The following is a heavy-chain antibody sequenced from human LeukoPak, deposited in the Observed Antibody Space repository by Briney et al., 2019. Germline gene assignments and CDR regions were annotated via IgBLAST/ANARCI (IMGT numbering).Heavy chain of an antibody. V-gene: IGHV1-2*02. CDR3: ARDRISMTTVTTADY. Sequence: ASVKVSCKASGCTFTGYYMHWVRQAPGQGLEWMGWINPNSGGTNYAQKFQGRVTMTRDTSISTAYMELSRLRSDDTAVYYCARDRISMTTVTTADYWGQGTLVTVSS. CDR2: INPNSGGT. J-gene: IGHJ4*02. CDR1: GCTFTGYY. D-gene: IGHD4-17*01.